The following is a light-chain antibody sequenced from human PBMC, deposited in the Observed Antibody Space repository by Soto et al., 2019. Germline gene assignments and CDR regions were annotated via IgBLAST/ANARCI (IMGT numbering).Light chain of an antibody. V-gene: IGKV3-15*01. CDR2: GAS. J-gene: IGKJ1*01. CDR1: QTVSSN. CDR3: QHYSNWQTWT. Sequence: EIVMTQSPATLSVFPGERATLSCRASQTVSSNLAWYQQKPGQAPRLLIYGASTRAIDIPARFSGSGPETEFTLTISSLQSEDFAVYYCQHYSNWQTWTFGQGTKVDIK.